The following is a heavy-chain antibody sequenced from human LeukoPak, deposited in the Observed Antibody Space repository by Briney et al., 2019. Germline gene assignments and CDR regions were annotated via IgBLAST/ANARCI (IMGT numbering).Heavy chain of an antibody. Sequence: PGGSLRLSCAASGFTFSSYWMSWVRQPPGKGLEWIGSIYYSGSTYYNPSLKSRVTISVDTSKNQFSLKLSSVTAADTAVYYCARDWVITGNFDYWGQGTLVTVSS. V-gene: IGHV4-39*07. CDR1: GFTFSSYW. D-gene: IGHD3-22*01. CDR3: ARDWVITGNFDY. CDR2: IYYSGST. J-gene: IGHJ4*02.